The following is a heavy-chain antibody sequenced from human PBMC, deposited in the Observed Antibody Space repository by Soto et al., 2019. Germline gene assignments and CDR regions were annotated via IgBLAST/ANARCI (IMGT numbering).Heavy chain of an antibody. Sequence: ASVKVSCKASGYPLRRYGISWVRQAPGQGLEWMGWISGYNGNTNYAQKLQGRVTMTTDTSTSTAYMELRSLRSGDTAAYFCARYRSGSGSPDDAFDIWGQGTMITVSS. J-gene: IGHJ3*02. CDR1: GYPLRRYG. CDR3: ARYRSGSGSPDDAFDI. D-gene: IGHD3-10*01. CDR2: ISGYNGNT. V-gene: IGHV1-18*01.